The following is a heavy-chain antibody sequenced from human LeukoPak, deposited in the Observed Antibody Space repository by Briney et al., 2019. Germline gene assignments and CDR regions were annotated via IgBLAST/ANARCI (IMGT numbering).Heavy chain of an antibody. D-gene: IGHD1-26*01. Sequence: GASVKVSCKASGGTFSSYAISWVRQAPGQGLEWMGGIIPIFGTANYAQKFQGRVTITTDESTSTAYMELSSLRSEDTAVYYCARSPVSGRGGGLGYYFDYWGQGTLVTVSS. J-gene: IGHJ4*02. CDR3: ARSPVSGRGGGLGYYFDY. V-gene: IGHV1-69*05. CDR2: IIPIFGTA. CDR1: GGTFSSYA.